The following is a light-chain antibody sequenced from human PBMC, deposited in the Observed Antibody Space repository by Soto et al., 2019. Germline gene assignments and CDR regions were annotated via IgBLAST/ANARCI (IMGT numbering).Light chain of an antibody. V-gene: IGKV1-27*01. CDR2: AAS. CDR3: QKYKSSPRT. J-gene: IGKJ4*02. CDR1: QCISND. Sequence: DIQMTQSPSSLSASVGDRVTITCRASQCISNDLAWYQQKPGKVPKLLIYAASTLQSGVPSRFSGSGSGTDLTLTISSLQPEDVATYYCQKYKSSPRTFGGGTKVEIK.